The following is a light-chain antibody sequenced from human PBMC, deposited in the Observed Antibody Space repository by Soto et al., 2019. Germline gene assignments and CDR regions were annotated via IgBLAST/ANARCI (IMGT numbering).Light chain of an antibody. CDR1: QSVTEN. J-gene: IGKJ5*01. CDR2: GAS. V-gene: IGKV3-15*01. Sequence: ETVMTQSPATLSVSPGERATLSCRASQSVTENLAWYQQKPGQAPRLLVYGASTRATGIPARFSGSGSGTEFTLTISSLQSEDFAVYYCQQRHMWPITFGQGTRLEIK. CDR3: QQRHMWPIT.